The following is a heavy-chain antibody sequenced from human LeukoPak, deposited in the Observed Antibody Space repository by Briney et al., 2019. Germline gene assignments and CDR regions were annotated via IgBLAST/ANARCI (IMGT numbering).Heavy chain of an antibody. Sequence: GGSLRLSCAASGFTFTTYSMNWVSQAPGKEPEWVSAVSSSSDYIYYADSVRGRFTISRDNAKNSLYLQMNSLRAEDTAMYYCARVPGYCSSASCSSFDCWGQGTLVTVSS. J-gene: IGHJ4*02. CDR2: VSSSSDYI. D-gene: IGHD2-2*01. CDR3: ARVPGYCSSASCSSFDC. V-gene: IGHV3-21*01. CDR1: GFTFTTYS.